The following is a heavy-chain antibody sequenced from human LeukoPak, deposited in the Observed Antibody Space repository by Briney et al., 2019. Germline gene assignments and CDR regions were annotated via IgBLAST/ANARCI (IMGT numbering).Heavy chain of an antibody. Sequence: GGSLRLSCAASGFTLSNYAMSWVRQAPGKGLEWVSVVSGSGTTTYYADSVKGRFTISRDNSKNMLYLLMNSLRAEDTAIYYCAKDIYDNYGGLDYWGQGTLVTVST. V-gene: IGHV3-23*01. J-gene: IGHJ4*02. CDR3: AKDIYDNYGGLDY. D-gene: IGHD4-23*01. CDR1: GFTLSNYA. CDR2: VSGSGTTT.